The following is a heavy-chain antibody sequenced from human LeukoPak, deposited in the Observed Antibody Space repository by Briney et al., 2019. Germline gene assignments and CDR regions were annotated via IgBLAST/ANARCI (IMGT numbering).Heavy chain of an antibody. V-gene: IGHV1-2*02. CDR1: GYTFTGYY. Sequence: GASVKVSCKASGYTFTGYYMHWVRQAPGQGLEWMGWINPNSGGTNYAQKFQGRVTMTRDTSISTAYMELSRLRSDDTAVYYCARARRVVPAAIPGSWFDPWGQGTLVTVSS. D-gene: IGHD2-2*02. J-gene: IGHJ5*02. CDR2: INPNSGGT. CDR3: ARARRVVPAAIPGSWFDP.